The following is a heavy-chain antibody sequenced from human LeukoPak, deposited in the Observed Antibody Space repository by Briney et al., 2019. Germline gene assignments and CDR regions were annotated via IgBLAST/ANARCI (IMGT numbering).Heavy chain of an antibody. V-gene: IGHV1-2*02. J-gene: IGHJ6*01. D-gene: IGHD2-15*01. Sequence: ASVKSSSTAPGYTPTPYYIYCVRQAPGQGPEWMGWIKVNSGATNYAQKFQGRVTMTRDTSITTVYMELSSLRSDDTAVYYCARGIVVVVAGVDGMHGRGGGTTISVSS. CDR1: GYTPTPYY. CDR3: ARGIVVVVAGVDGMHG. CDR2: IKVNSGAT.